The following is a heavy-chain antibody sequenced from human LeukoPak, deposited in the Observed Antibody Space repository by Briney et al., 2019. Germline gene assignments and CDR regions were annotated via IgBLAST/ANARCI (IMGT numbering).Heavy chain of an antibody. Sequence: GGSLRLSCAASGFTFNTYWMHWVRQAPGKGLVWVSRINSDGSATTYADSVKGRFTIPRDNAKNMLYLQMSSLRTEDTAVYYCARDQSPAPAWFDPWGQGTLVTVSS. CDR1: GFTFNTYW. CDR3: ARDQSPAPAWFDP. CDR2: INSDGSAT. J-gene: IGHJ5*02. V-gene: IGHV3-74*01. D-gene: IGHD2-2*01.